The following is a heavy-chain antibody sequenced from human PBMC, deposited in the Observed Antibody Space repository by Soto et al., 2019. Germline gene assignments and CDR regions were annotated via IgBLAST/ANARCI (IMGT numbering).Heavy chain of an antibody. D-gene: IGHD1-1*01. CDR2: ISGSGGST. Sequence: LRLSCAASGFTFSSYATSWVRQAPGKGLEWVSAISGSGGSTYYADSVKGRFTISRDNSKNTLYLQMNSLRAEDTAVYYCAKVRHWLARLYGMDVWGQGTTVTVS. V-gene: IGHV3-23*01. J-gene: IGHJ6*02. CDR1: GFTFSSYA. CDR3: AKVRHWLARLYGMDV.